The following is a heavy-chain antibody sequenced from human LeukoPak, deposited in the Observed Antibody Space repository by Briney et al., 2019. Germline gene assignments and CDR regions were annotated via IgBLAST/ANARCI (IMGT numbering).Heavy chain of an antibody. CDR3: ARDKYGFDH. J-gene: IGHJ4*02. V-gene: IGHV3-33*01. D-gene: IGHD3-10*01. CDR1: GFTFSSYG. Sequence: GGSLRLSCAASGFTFSSYGLNWVRQAPGKGLEWVAVIWSDGNTKYYGDSVRSRFTISRDDSKDTLYLQMNSLRAEDTAVYYCARDKYGFDHWGQGTLVTVSS. CDR2: IWSDGNTK.